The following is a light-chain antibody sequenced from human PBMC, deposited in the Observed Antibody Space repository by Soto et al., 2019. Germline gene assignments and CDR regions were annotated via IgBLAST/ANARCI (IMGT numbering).Light chain of an antibody. V-gene: IGKV3-20*01. CDR2: GAS. CDR3: GQSYSTPWT. CDR1: QSVSSSS. J-gene: IGKJ1*01. Sequence: EIVLTQSPGTLSLSPWERASLSCKASQSVSSSSLAWYQQKPGQAPRLLIFGASSRATGIPDRFSGSGAGTDFTLTISGLQPEDFATYYCGQSYSTPWTFGQGTKVDIK.